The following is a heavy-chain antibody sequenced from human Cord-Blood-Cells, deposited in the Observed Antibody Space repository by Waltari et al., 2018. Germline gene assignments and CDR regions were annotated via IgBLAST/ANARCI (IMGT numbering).Heavy chain of an antibody. D-gene: IGHD1-1*01. CDR3: ARLFRYNWNDLRGAFDI. J-gene: IGHJ3*02. CDR2: IYPGDSDT. CDR1: GYSFTIYW. V-gene: IGHV5-51*01. Sequence: EVQLVQSGAEVKKPGGSLKISCKGSGYSFTIYWTGWVRQMPGKGLEWMGIIYPGDSDTRYSPSFQGQVTISADKSISTAYLQWSSLKASDTAMYYCARLFRYNWNDLRGAFDIWGQGTMVTVSS.